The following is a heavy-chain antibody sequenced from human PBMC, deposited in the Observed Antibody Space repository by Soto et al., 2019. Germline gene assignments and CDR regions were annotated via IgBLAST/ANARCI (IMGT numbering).Heavy chain of an antibody. CDR3: ARASGESYPGSRVFDS. CDR2: ITNTGGDT. CDR1: GFTFSSNA. V-gene: IGHV3-23*01. Sequence: VSLRLSCAASGFTFSSNAMTWVRRAPGKGLEWVSVITNTGGDTLYADSVKGRFTMSRDNSKNILYLQMNSLRAEDTAIYYCARASGESYPGSRVFDSWGQGTRVTVSS. D-gene: IGHD3-10*01. J-gene: IGHJ4*02.